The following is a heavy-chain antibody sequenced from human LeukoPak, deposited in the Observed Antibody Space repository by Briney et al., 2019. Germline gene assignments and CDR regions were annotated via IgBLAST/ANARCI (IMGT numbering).Heavy chain of an antibody. CDR3: ARDCSSTTCYRNGFDP. CDR2: ISGSGGST. J-gene: IGHJ5*02. Sequence: GGSPRLSCAASGFTFSSYAMSWVRQAPGKGLEWVSAISGSGGSTYYADSVKGRFTISRDNAKNSLYLQMNSLRAEDTAAYYCARDCSSTTCYRNGFDPWGQGTLVTVSS. V-gene: IGHV3-23*01. CDR1: GFTFSSYA. D-gene: IGHD2-2*02.